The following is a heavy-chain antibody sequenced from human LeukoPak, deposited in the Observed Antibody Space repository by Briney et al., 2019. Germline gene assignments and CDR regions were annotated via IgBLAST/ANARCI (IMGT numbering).Heavy chain of an antibody. D-gene: IGHD3-10*01. J-gene: IGHJ4*02. CDR2: ISGSGDST. V-gene: IGHV3-23*01. CDR1: GFTFSSNS. Sequence: GGSLRLSCAASGFTFSSNSMTWVRQTPGKRLEWVSGISGSGDSTFYADSVKGRFTISRDNSRNTLYLQMSSLRPEDTAVYYCTKWSGFGDDWGQGTLVTVSS. CDR3: TKWSGFGDD.